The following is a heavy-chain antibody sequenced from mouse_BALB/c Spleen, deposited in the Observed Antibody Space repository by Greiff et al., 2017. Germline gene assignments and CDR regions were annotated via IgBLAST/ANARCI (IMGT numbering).Heavy chain of an antibody. Sequence: EVHLVESGGGLVKPGGSLKLSCAASGFTFSSYAMSWVRQTPEKRLEWVASISSGGSTYYPDSVKGRFTISRDNARNILYLQMSSLRSEDTAMYYCARGGYGSSYYFDYWGQGTTLTVSS. V-gene: IGHV5-6-5*01. CDR2: ISSGGST. CDR3: ARGGYGSSYYFDY. CDR1: GFTFSSYA. J-gene: IGHJ2*01. D-gene: IGHD1-1*01.